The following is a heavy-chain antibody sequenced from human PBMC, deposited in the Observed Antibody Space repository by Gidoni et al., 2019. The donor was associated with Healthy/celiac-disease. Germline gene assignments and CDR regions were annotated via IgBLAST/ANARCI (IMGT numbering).Heavy chain of an antibody. V-gene: IGHV3-7*01. CDR2: RKQDGREK. CDR3: ATTGYSSSWYRS. CDR1: GFTFSRYW. J-gene: IGHJ5*02. Sequence: EVQLVESVVGLVQPCGSMRLSCSASGFTFSRYWMSWVRQAPGTGLEWVANRKQDGREKYYVDAVKGRFTISRDNAKNSLYLQMNSLRAEDTAVYYCATTGYSSSWYRSWGQGTLVTVSS. D-gene: IGHD6-13*01.